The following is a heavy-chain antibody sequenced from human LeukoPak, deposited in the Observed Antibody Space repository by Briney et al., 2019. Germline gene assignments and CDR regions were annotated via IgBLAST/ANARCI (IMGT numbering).Heavy chain of an antibody. J-gene: IGHJ5*02. V-gene: IGHV4-4*07. CDR2: IYTSGST. CDR3: TREVRSAWASFDP. Sequence: PSETLSLTRTVSGGSISSYYWSWIRQPAGKGLEWIGRIYTSGSTNYNPSLKSRVTMSVDTSKNQLSLKLSSVTAADTAVYYCTREVRSAWASFDPWGQGTLVIVSS. D-gene: IGHD1-26*01. CDR1: GGSISSYY.